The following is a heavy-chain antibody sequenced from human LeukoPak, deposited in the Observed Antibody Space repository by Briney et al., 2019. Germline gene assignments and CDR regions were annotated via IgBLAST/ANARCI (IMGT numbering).Heavy chain of an antibody. CDR2: IYPGDSDT. J-gene: IGHJ4*02. D-gene: IGHD5-24*01. CDR1: GYSFTSYW. Sequence: GESLKISCKGSGYSFTSYWIAWVRQMPGKGLEWMGFIYPGDSDTRYSPSFQGQVTISADKSSNTASLQWSSLKASDTAMYYCARQRDGYSFDYWGQGTLVTVSS. V-gene: IGHV5-51*01. CDR3: ARQRDGYSFDY.